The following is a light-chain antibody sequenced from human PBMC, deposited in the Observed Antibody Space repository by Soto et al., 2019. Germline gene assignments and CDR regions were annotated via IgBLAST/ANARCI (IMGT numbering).Light chain of an antibody. CDR1: QSVSSN. V-gene: IGKV3-11*01. CDR2: GAS. Sequence: EIVLTQSPGTLSLSPGERATLSCRASQSVSSNLAWYQQKPGQAPRLLIYGASTRATGIPARFSGSGSGTDFTLTISSLEAEDFAVYYCHQRSNWLDTFGQGTRLEI. CDR3: HQRSNWLDT. J-gene: IGKJ5*01.